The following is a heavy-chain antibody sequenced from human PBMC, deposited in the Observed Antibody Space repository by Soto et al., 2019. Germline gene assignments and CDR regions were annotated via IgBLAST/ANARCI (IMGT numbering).Heavy chain of an antibody. CDR2: ITRGGSPI. CDR1: GFSFSSYT. J-gene: IGHJ4*02. D-gene: IGHD2-15*01. Sequence: PGGSLRLSCAASGFSFSSYTMNWVRQAPGKGLEWVADITRGGSPIYYADSVRGRFTISRDNAKNSLYLQMNSLRAEDTAVYYCARSREYCSGDNCYETGSDYWGQG. CDR3: ARSREYCSGDNCYETGSDY. V-gene: IGHV3-48*01.